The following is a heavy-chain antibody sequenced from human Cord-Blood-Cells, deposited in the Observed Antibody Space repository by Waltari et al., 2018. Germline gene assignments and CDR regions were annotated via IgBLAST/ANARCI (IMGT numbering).Heavy chain of an antibody. D-gene: IGHD1-26*01. CDR3: ARGRKYSGCYYFDY. V-gene: IGHV1-8*03. Sequence: QVQLVQSGAEVKKPGASVKVSCKASGYTFTRYDINWVRQAPGQGLEWMGWMNPNSSNTGNAQAFQGRVTITRNTSISTAYLELSSLRSEDTAVYYCARGRKYSGCYYFDYLGQGTLVTVSS. CDR2: MNPNSSNT. CDR1: GYTFTRYD. J-gene: IGHJ4*02.